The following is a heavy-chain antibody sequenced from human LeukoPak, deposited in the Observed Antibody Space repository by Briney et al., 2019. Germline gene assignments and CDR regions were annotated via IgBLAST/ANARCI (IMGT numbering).Heavy chain of an antibody. Sequence: SETLSLTCIVSGGSISNYYWSWVRQPPGEGLEWIGCVHYSGSTKYNPSLKSRVTISIDTSKNQFSLEVTSVTAADTAVYFCARGINVGATSFWGQGALVTVSS. V-gene: IGHV4-59*01. J-gene: IGHJ4*02. D-gene: IGHD1-26*01. CDR3: ARGINVGATSF. CDR1: GGSISNYY. CDR2: VHYSGST.